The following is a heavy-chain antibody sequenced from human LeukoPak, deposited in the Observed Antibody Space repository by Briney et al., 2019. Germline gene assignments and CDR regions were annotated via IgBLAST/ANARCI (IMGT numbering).Heavy chain of an antibody. CDR3: ARGNAQARGDY. V-gene: IGHV3-48*01. Sequence: GGSLRLSCAASGFTFTSYSMNWVRQAPGKGPEWVSYISSSSSTIYYADSVKGRFTISRDNAKNSLYLQMNSRRAEDTAVYYCARGNAQARGDYWGQGTLVTVSS. CDR2: ISSSSSTI. D-gene: IGHD1-26*01. CDR1: GFTFTSYS. J-gene: IGHJ4*02.